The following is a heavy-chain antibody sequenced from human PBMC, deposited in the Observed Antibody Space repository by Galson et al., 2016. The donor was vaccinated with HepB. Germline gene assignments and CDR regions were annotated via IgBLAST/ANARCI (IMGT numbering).Heavy chain of an antibody. V-gene: IGHV3-53*01. D-gene: IGHD2-15*01. CDR1: GFIVSNIY. CDR3: SRGGSGPYSWDY. CDR2: FYPGGST. Sequence: SLRLSCAVSGFIVSNIYMSWVRQAPGKGLEWVSIFYPGGSTYYGDSVKGRFTISSDNSTNTLYLQMNSLIVDDTAMYYCSRGGSGPYSWDYWGQGTLVTVSS. J-gene: IGHJ4*02.